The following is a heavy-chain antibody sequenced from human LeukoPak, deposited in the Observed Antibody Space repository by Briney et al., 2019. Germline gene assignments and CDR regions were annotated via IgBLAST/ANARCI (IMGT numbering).Heavy chain of an antibody. J-gene: IGHJ4*02. CDR2: IYPGDSDT. CDR1: GYSFTSYR. V-gene: IGHV5-51*01. D-gene: IGHD4-17*01. CDR3: ARTMTTVTTAAY. Sequence: HGESLKISCKGSGYSFTSYRIGWVRQMPGKGLEWMGIIYPGDSDTRYSPSFQGQVTISADKSISTAYLQWSSLKASDTAMYYCARTMTTVTTAAYWGQGTLATVSS.